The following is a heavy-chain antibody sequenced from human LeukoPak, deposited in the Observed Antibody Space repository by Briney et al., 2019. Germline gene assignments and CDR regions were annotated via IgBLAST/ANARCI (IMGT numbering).Heavy chain of an antibody. V-gene: IGHV1-2*02. J-gene: IGHJ4*02. Sequence: GASVKVSCKASGYTFTGYYMHWVRQAPGQGLEWMGSINPNSGGTNYAQKFQGRVTMTRDTSISTAYMELSRLRSDDTAVYYCARDEGGYYYDSSGHYPGPKTHWGQGTLVTVSS. CDR3: ARDEGGYYYDSSGHYPGPKTH. CDR1: GYTFTGYY. CDR2: INPNSGGT. D-gene: IGHD3-22*01.